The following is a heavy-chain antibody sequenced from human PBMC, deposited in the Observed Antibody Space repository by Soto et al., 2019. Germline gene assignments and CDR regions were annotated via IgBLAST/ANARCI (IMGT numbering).Heavy chain of an antibody. V-gene: IGHV1-69*01. CDR2: IIPIFGTA. CDR1: GGTFSSCA. J-gene: IGHJ5*02. CDR3: ARDSVWFGDPAELNWFDP. D-gene: IGHD3-10*01. Sequence: QVQLVQSGAEVKKPGSSVKVSCKASGGTFSSCAISWVRQAPGQGLEWMGGIIPIFGTANYAQKFQGRVTITADESTSTAYMELSSLRSEDTAVYYCARDSVWFGDPAELNWFDPWGQGTLVTVSS.